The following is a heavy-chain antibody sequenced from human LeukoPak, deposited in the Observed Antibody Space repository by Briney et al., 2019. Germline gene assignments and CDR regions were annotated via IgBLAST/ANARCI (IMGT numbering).Heavy chain of an antibody. CDR2: ISYDGSNK. J-gene: IGHJ4*02. CDR3: AKESWQQLFDFDY. V-gene: IGHV3-30*18. D-gene: IGHD6-13*01. Sequence: GGSLRLSCAASGFTFSSYGMHWVREAPGKGLGWVAVISYDGSNKYYADSVKGRFTIYRDNSKNTLYLQMNSLRAEDTAVYYCAKESWQQLFDFDYWGQGTLVTVSS. CDR1: GFTFSSYG.